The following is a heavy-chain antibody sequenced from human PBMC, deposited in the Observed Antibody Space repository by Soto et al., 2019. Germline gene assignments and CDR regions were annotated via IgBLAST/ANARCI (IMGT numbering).Heavy chain of an antibody. D-gene: IGHD1-26*01. Sequence: QVQLVQSGAEVKKPGASWKVSCKASVSTFTNYGISWLRQAPGQGLEWMGWISANNGNTNYEQKLQGRVTMTTDTSTSTAYMELRSLRSDDTAVYYCARDRGSYALDYWGQGTLVTVSS. CDR2: ISANNGNT. V-gene: IGHV1-18*01. J-gene: IGHJ4*02. CDR3: ARDRGSYALDY. CDR1: VSTFTNYG.